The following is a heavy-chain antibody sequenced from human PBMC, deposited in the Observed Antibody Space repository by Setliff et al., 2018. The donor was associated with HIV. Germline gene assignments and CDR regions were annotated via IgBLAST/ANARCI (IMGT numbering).Heavy chain of an antibody. CDR2: IYHSGST. CDR3: ARGDLIMITFGGVIAPRGGDAFDI. V-gene: IGHV4-34*01. Sequence: ETLSLTCAVYGGSFSGYYWSWIRQPPGKGLEWIGEIYHSGSTNYNPSLKSRVTISVDKSKNQFSLKLISVTAADTAVYYCARGDLIMITFGGVIAPRGGDAFDIWGRGTMVTVSS. J-gene: IGHJ3*02. CDR1: GGSFSGYY. D-gene: IGHD3-16*02.